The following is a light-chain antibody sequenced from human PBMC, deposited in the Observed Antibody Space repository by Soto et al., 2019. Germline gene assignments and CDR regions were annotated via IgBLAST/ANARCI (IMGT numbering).Light chain of an antibody. Sequence: EIVLTQSPATLSLSPGERATLSCRASQSVSSYLAWYQQKPGQAPRLLIYDASNRATGIPARFSGSGSGTDFTLTISSLEPEDFAVYYCQQRINWLVHFGQGTKLEIK. CDR1: QSVSSY. CDR3: QQRINWLVH. CDR2: DAS. J-gene: IGKJ2*01. V-gene: IGKV3-11*01.